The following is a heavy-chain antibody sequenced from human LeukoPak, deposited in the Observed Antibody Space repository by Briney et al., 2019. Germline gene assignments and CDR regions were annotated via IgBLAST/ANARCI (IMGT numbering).Heavy chain of an antibody. CDR2: IRYGGSNK. J-gene: IGHJ5*02. CDR1: GFTFSSYG. D-gene: IGHD6-6*01. V-gene: IGHV3-30*02. Sequence: GGSLRLSCAASGFTFSSYGMHWVRQAPGKGLEWVAFIRYGGSNKYYADSVKGRYTISRDNSKNTLYLQMNSLRAEDTAVYYCARDIMRIAARPDWFDPWGQGTLVTVSS. CDR3: ARDIMRIAARPDWFDP.